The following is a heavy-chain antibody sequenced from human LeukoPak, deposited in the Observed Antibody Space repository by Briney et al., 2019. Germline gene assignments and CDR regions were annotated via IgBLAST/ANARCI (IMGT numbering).Heavy chain of an antibody. V-gene: IGHV3-23*01. CDR3: AKEGYRYGTDYFDY. CDR2: ISGSGGRT. CDR1: GSTFSSYA. Sequence: PGPSLRLSCAASGSTFSSYATGSVRQAPGKGLEWVSAISGSGGRTYYADSVKSRFTISRDNSKNTLYLQMNSLRAEDTAVYYCAKEGYRYGTDYFDYWGQGTLVTVSS. D-gene: IGHD5-18*01. J-gene: IGHJ4*02.